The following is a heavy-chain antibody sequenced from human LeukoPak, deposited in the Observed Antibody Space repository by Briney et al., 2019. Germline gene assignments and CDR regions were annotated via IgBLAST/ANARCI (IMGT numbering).Heavy chain of an antibody. CDR1: GFTFGDYA. Sequence: PGRSLRLSCTASGFTFGDYAMSWVRQAPGKGLEWVGFIRSKAYGGTTEYAASVKGRFTISRDDSKSIAYLQMNSLKTEDTAVYYCTSMGATTGYYYYMDVWGKGTTVTISS. V-gene: IGHV3-49*04. CDR3: TSMGATTGYYYYMDV. CDR2: IRSKAYGGTT. D-gene: IGHD1-26*01. J-gene: IGHJ6*03.